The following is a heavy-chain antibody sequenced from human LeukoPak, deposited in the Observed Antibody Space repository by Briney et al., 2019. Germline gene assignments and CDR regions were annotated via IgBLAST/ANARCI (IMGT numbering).Heavy chain of an antibody. V-gene: IGHV4-30-2*01. CDR1: AASIISGGSS. Sequence: SHTLSPTRAVFAASIISGGSSWSWLRHPPGKGLEWIGYIYHSGSTSYHPSIMSPLTISVDRSKNPFSLKLLSVPPADPAVYCCARLTRPRPPCCSSTSCPVHHAFYIRGEGTMVTVSS. D-gene: IGHD2-2*01. J-gene: IGHJ3*02. CDR3: ARLTRPRPPCCSSTSCPVHHAFYI. CDR2: IYHSGST.